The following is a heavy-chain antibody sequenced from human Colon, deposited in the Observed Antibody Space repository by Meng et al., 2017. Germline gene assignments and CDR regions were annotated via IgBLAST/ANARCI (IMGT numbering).Heavy chain of an antibody. V-gene: IGHV4-34*02. D-gene: IGHD4-17*01. J-gene: IGHJ5*02. CDR1: GGPFSGFY. Sequence: GQRQPGGAGLLKPPETLSLTCAVSGGPFSGFYWSWIRQPPGKGLEWIGEIDHFGISNYNSSLKGRLTMSVDTSKKQISLTLTSVTAADTAVYYCATGLRHGDWFDPWGPGTLVTVSS. CDR3: ATGLRHGDWFDP. CDR2: IDHFGIS.